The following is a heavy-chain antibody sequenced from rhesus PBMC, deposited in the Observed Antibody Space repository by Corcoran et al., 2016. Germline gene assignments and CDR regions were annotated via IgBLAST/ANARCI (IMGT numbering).Heavy chain of an antibody. V-gene: IGHV2-174*01. D-gene: IGHD1-26*01. J-gene: IGHJ4*01. CDR2: LYWDDDK. Sequence: QVTLKESGPALVKPTQTLTLTCTFSGFSLTTSGMGVGWIRQPPGKALEWLALLYWDDDKRYSTSLKSRLTISKDTSKNQVVLTMTNMDPVDTATYYCARYNWNYGYFDYWGQGVLVTVSS. CDR1: GFSLTTSGMG. CDR3: ARYNWNYGYFDY.